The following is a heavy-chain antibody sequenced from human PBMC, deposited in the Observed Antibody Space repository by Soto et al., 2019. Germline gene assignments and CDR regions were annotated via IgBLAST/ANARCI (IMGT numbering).Heavy chain of an antibody. Sequence: QVQLLQSGAEVKKPGSSVKVSCKASGGTFSSYTISWVRQAPGQGLEWMGRIIPILGIANYAQKFQGRVTITADKSTSTAYMELSSLRSEDTAVYYCARGERYCSGGSCYDYYYYYMDVWGKGTTVTVSS. V-gene: IGHV1-69*02. D-gene: IGHD2-15*01. CDR2: IIPILGIA. CDR1: GGTFSSYT. CDR3: ARGERYCSGGSCYDYYYYYMDV. J-gene: IGHJ6*03.